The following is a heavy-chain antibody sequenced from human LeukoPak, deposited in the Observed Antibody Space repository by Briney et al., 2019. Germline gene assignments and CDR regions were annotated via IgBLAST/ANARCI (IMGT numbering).Heavy chain of an antibody. CDR2: ISSSGGTT. D-gene: IGHD5-24*01. J-gene: IGHJ4*02. V-gene: IGHV3-23*01. Sequence: AGGSLRLSCAASGFTFSIYAKSWVHQAPGKGLEWVAAISSSGGTTYYADSMRGRFSISRDNSKSMLYLEMSSLRADDTAVYYCAKVAARRDYEAYFEYWGQGTQVTVSS. CDR3: AKVAARRDYEAYFEY. CDR1: GFTFSIYA.